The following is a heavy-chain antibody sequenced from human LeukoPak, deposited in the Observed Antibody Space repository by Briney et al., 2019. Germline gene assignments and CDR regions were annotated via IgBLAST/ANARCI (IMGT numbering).Heavy chain of an antibody. CDR3: ARLDYYDSSGSITGGAFDI. Sequence: SVKVSRKASGGTLSSYAISWVRQAPGQGLEWMGRIIPILGIANYAQKFQGRVTITADKSTSTAYMELSSLRSEDTAVYYCARLDYYDSSGSITGGAFDIWGQGTMVTVSS. V-gene: IGHV1-69*04. CDR2: IIPILGIA. CDR1: GGTLSSYA. D-gene: IGHD3-22*01. J-gene: IGHJ3*02.